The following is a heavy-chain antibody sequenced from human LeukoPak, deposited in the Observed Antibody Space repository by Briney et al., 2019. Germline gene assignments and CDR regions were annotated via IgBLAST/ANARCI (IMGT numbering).Heavy chain of an antibody. CDR3: GRSIAEAGTRGLFDY. CDR2: IYDSVST. Sequence: SETLSLTCTVSGGSISSYYWSWIRPPPGKGLEWVGDIYDSVSTNDNPSLRSRVTISVDTSKNQFSLKLSSVTAAATALYYCGRSIAEAGTRGLFDYWGQGTLVTVS. D-gene: IGHD6-13*01. J-gene: IGHJ4*02. CDR1: GGSISSYY. V-gene: IGHV4-59*08.